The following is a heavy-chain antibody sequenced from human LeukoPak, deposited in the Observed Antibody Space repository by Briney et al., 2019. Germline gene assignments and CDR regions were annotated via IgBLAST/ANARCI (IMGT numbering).Heavy chain of an antibody. D-gene: IGHD3-22*01. CDR1: GYTFTTYY. CDR3: ARGDYDSSGPTPLFDY. V-gene: IGHV1-46*01. CDR2: INPSGGST. J-gene: IGHJ4*02. Sequence: ASVTVSCKASGYTFTTYYMHWVRQAPGQGLEWMGLINPSGGSTSYAQKFQGRVTMTRDTSTSTVYMELSSLRSEDTAVYYCARGDYDSSGPTPLFDYWGQGTLVTVSS.